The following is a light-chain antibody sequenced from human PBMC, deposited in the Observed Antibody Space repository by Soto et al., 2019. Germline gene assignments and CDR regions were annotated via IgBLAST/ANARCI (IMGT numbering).Light chain of an antibody. CDR1: SSNIGSNT. J-gene: IGLJ1*01. Sequence: QSVLPQPPSASGTPGQRVTISCSGSSSNIGSNTINWYQQLPGTAPKLLIYSNNQRPSGVPDRFSGSKSGTSASLAISGLQSEDEADYYCAAWDDRLNGYVFGTGTKVTVL. CDR3: AAWDDRLNGYV. V-gene: IGLV1-44*01. CDR2: SNN.